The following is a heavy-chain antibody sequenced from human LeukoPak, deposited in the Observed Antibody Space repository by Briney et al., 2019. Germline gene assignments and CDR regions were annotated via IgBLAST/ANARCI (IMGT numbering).Heavy chain of an antibody. Sequence: SETLSLTCTVSGGSISNYYWSWIRQPPGKGLEWIGYIYYSGSTNYNPSLKSRVTISVDTSKDQFSLKLTSVTATDTAVYYCARHEGVAVAWTDYWGQGTLVTVSS. J-gene: IGHJ4*02. CDR2: IYYSGST. CDR1: GGSISNYY. V-gene: IGHV4-59*08. CDR3: ARHEGVAVAWTDY. D-gene: IGHD6-19*01.